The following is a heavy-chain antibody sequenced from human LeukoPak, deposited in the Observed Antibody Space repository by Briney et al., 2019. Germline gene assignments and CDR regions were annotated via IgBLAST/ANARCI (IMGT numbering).Heavy chain of an antibody. CDR3: ASLVSQGDFWSGFTPGY. J-gene: IGHJ4*02. V-gene: IGHV3-21*01. Sequence: PGRSLRLSCAASGFTFSSYSMNWVRQAPGKGLEWVSSISSSSSYIYYADSVKGRFTFSRDNAKNSLYLQMNSLRAEDTAVYYCASLVSQGDFWSGFTPGYWGQGTLVTVSS. CDR1: GFTFSSYS. D-gene: IGHD3-3*01. CDR2: ISSSSSYI.